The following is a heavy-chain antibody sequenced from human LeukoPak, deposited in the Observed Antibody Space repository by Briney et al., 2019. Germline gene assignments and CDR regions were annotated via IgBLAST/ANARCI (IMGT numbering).Heavy chain of an antibody. D-gene: IGHD4-11*01. CDR1: GYTFTSYD. CDR2: MNPNSGNT. Sequence: GASVKVSCKASGYTFTSYDINWVRQATGQGLEWMGWMNPNSGNTGYAQKFQGRVTITADESTSTAYMELSSLRSEDTAVYYCARDGDYNPYWGQGTLVTVSS. CDR3: ARDGDYNPY. V-gene: IGHV1-8*01. J-gene: IGHJ4*02.